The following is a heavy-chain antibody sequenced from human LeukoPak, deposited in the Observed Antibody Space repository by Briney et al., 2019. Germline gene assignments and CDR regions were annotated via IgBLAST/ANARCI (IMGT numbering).Heavy chain of an antibody. CDR3: ARGIAVAGKACWFDP. CDR1: GGSFSGYY. V-gene: IGHV4-34*01. Sequence: SETLSLTCAVYGGSFSGYYWSWIRQPPGKGLEWIGEINHSGSTNYNPSLKSRVTISVDTSKNQFSLKLSSVTAADTAVYYCARGIAVAGKACWFDPWGQGTLVTVS. D-gene: IGHD6-19*01. CDR2: INHSGST. J-gene: IGHJ5*02.